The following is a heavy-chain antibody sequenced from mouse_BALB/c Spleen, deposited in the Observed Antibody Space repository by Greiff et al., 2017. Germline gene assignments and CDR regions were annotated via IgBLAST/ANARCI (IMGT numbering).Heavy chain of an antibody. Sequence: DVQLQESGPGLVKPSQSLSLTCSVTGYSITSGYYWNWIRQFPGNKLEWMGYISYDGSNNYNPSLKNRISITRDTSKNQFFLKLNSVTTEDTATYYCARFRWEDAMDYWGQGTSVTVSS. CDR3: ARFRWEDAMDY. D-gene: IGHD1-1*02. CDR2: ISYDGSN. J-gene: IGHJ4*01. V-gene: IGHV3-6*02. CDR1: GYSITSGYY.